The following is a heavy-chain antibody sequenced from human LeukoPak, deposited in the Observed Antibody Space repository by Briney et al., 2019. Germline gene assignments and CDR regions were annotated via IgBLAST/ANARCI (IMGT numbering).Heavy chain of an antibody. CDR2: IYHSGST. J-gene: IGHJ4*02. Sequence: SETLSLTCAVPGVSISSGGYSWSWIRQPPGKGLEWIGYIYHSGSTYYNPSLKSRVTISVDRFKNQFSLKLSSVTAADTAVYYCARAMVVAATHFDYWGQGTLVTVSS. V-gene: IGHV4-30-2*01. D-gene: IGHD2-15*01. CDR1: GVSISSGGYS. CDR3: ARAMVVAATHFDY.